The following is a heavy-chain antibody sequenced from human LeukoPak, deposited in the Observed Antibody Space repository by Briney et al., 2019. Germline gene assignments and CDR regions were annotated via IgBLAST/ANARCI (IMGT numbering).Heavy chain of an antibody. V-gene: IGHV4-34*01. J-gene: IGHJ4*02. CDR3: ARAAVLRFLKWAYIDY. Sequence: SETLSLTCAVYGGSFSGYYWSWIRQPPGKGLEWIGEINHSGSTNYNPSLKSRVTISVDTSKNQFSLKLSSVTAADTAVYYCARAAVLRFLKWAYIDYWGQGTLVTVSS. D-gene: IGHD3-3*01. CDR2: INHSGST. CDR1: GGSFSGYY.